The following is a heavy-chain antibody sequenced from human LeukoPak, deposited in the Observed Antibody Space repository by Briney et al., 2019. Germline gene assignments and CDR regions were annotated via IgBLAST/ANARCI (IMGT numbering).Heavy chain of an antibody. J-gene: IGHJ4*02. V-gene: IGHV3-30*18. CDR1: GFTFSSYG. D-gene: IGHD3-22*01. Sequence: PGRSLRLSCAASGFTFSSYGIHWVRQAPGKGLEWVAIISYDGSNEYYADSVKGRFTISRDNSKNTLYLQMNSLRAEDTAMYYCAKDGIVVSYFDYWGQGTLVTVSS. CDR2: ISYDGSNE. CDR3: AKDGIVVSYFDY.